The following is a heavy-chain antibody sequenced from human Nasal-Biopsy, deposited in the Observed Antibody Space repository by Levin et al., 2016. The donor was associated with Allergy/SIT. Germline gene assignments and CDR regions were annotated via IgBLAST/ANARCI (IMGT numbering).Heavy chain of an antibody. D-gene: IGHD3-16*01. V-gene: IGHV3-74*01. Sequence: GESLKISCAASGFSFSRSWMHWVRQAPGKGLVWVSRINSDGSSTNYADSVKGRFTLSRDDAKNTLYLQMNSLTAEDTAVYYCARGRQGLRPDFDYWGQGTLVTVSS. CDR3: ARGRQGLRPDFDY. CDR1: GFSFSRSW. J-gene: IGHJ4*02. CDR2: INSDGSST.